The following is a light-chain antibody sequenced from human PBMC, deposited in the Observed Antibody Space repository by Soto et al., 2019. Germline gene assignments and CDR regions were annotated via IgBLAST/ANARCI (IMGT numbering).Light chain of an antibody. CDR3: QSYDSSRSGWV. CDR2: GNS. Sequence: QSVLTQPPSVSGAPGQRVTISCTGSSSNIGAGYDVHWYQQLPGTAPKLLIYGNSNRPSGVPDRFSGSTSGTSASLAITGLEAEDEADYYCQSYDSSRSGWVFGGGTKLTVL. J-gene: IGLJ3*02. V-gene: IGLV1-40*01. CDR1: SSNIGAGYD.